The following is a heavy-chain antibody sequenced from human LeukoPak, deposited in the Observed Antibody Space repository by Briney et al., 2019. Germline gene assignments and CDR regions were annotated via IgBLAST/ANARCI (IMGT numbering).Heavy chain of an antibody. CDR3: ARCYDFWGYMDV. D-gene: IGHD3-3*01. CDR1: GFTFSSYE. J-gene: IGHJ6*03. V-gene: IGHV3-48*03. CDR2: ISSSGSTI. Sequence: GGSLRPSCAASGFTFSSYEMNWVRQAPGKGLEWVSYISSSGSTIYYADSVKGRFTISRDNAKNSLYLQMNSLRAEDTAVYYCARCYDFWGYMDVWGKGTTVTVSS.